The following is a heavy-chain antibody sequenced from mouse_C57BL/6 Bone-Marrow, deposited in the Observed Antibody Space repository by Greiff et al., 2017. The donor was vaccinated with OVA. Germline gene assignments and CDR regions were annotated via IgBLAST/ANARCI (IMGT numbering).Heavy chain of an antibody. CDR2: IWWDDDK. CDR1: GFSLSTFGMG. D-gene: IGHD1-1*01. V-gene: IGHV8-8*01. CDR3: ARIPIYYYGSRVPHYFDY. Sequence: VKLVESGPGILQPSQTLSLTCSFSGFSLSTFGMGVGWIRQPSGKGLEWLAHIWWDDDKYYNPALKSRLTISKDTSKNQVFLKIANVDTADTATYYCARIPIYYYGSRVPHYFDYWGQGTTLTVSS. J-gene: IGHJ2*01.